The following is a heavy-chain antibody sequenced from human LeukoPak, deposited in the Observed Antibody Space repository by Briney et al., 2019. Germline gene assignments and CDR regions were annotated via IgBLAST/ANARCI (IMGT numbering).Heavy chain of an antibody. Sequence: ASVKVSCKASGYTFTSYGISWVRRAPGQGLEWMGWISAYNGNTNYAQKLQGRVTMTTDTSTSTAYMELRSLRSDDTAVYYCARNTLCCGEEHFAYWGQGTLVTVSS. V-gene: IGHV1-18*01. CDR2: ISAYNGNT. D-gene: IGHD3-10*01. CDR3: ARNTLCCGEEHFAY. J-gene: IGHJ4*02. CDR1: GYTFTSYG.